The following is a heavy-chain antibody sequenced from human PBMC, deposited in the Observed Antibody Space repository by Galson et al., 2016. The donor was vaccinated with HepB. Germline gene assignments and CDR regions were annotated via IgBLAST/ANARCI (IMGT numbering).Heavy chain of an antibody. J-gene: IGHJ4*02. D-gene: IGHD3-3*01. CDR2: ISGNGGSI. CDR1: GLTFSSYA. CDR3: AVARFLEWFTFDS. V-gene: IGHV3-23*01. Sequence: SLRLSCAASGLTFSSYAMRWVRQTPGKGLEWVSAISGNGGSIYNADPVKGRFTISRDNTKNTLYLQMNSLRAEDTAVYYCAVARFLEWFTFDSWGQGTLVTVSS.